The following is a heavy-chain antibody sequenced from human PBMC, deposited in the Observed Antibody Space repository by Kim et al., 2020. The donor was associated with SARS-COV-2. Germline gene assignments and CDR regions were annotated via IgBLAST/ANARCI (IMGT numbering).Heavy chain of an antibody. V-gene: IGHV4-31*02. D-gene: IGHD3-9*01. CDR3: ARVSTYYDILTGLDY. J-gene: IGHJ4*02. Sequence: PSPKSRVTRHVTTSKNQFSLKLSSVTAADTAVYYCARVSTYYDILTGLDYWGQGTLVTVSS.